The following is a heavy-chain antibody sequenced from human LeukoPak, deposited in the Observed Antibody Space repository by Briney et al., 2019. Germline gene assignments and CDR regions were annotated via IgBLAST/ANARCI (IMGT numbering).Heavy chain of an antibody. CDR2: IQSHGTNK. V-gene: IGHV3-30*02. D-gene: IGHD5-24*01. Sequence: GGSLRLSCAGSQFTFSNFHMHWLRQAPGKGLEWVAFIQSHGTNKYYADSVKGRFTVSRDNSNNTLYLEMNSLTVDDTAVYYCAKDSDGWHYYFDYWGRGTLVTVSS. J-gene: IGHJ4*02. CDR3: AKDSDGWHYYFDY. CDR1: QFTFSNFH.